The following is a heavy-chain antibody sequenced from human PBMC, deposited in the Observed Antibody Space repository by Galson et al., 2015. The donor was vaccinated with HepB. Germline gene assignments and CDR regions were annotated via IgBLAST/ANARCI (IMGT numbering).Heavy chain of an antibody. D-gene: IGHD6-19*01. V-gene: IGHV1-18*01. CDR2: ISTYNGNT. CDR3: ARDHPSSGWYRGFDY. J-gene: IGHJ4*02. Sequence: QSGAEVKKPGESLRISCKASGYVFTSYGISWVRQAPGQGLEWMGWISTYNGNTNYAQKLQDRDTMTTDTSTGTAYMELRSLRSDDTAVYYCARDHPSSGWYRGFDYWGQGTLVTVSS. CDR1: GYVFTSYG.